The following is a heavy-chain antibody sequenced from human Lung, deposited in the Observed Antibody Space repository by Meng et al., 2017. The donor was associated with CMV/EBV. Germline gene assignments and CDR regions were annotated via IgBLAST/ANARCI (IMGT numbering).Heavy chain of an antibody. D-gene: IGHD6-13*01. Sequence: GGSLRLXCAASGVTFNYYYIHWVRQAPGKGLEWVGRIRDKANSYMTEYAASVKGKLAISRDDSKNSVYLQMNSLQGEDTAVYFCAIDGGGYGSSWGQGTLVTVFS. CDR1: GVTFNYYY. CDR3: AIDGGGYGSS. V-gene: IGHV3-72*01. J-gene: IGHJ4*02. CDR2: IRDKANSYMT.